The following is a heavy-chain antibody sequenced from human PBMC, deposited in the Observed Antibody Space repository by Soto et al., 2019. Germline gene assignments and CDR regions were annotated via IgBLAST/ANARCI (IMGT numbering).Heavy chain of an antibody. CDR1: GGSFSGYY. J-gene: IGHJ6*02. D-gene: IGHD4-4*01. CDR2: INHSGST. V-gene: IGHV4-34*01. Sequence: QVQLQQWGAGLLKPSETLSLTCAVYGGSFSGYYWSWIRQPPGKGLEWIGEINHSGSTNYNPSLKSRVTISVDTSKNQFSLKLSSVTAADTAVYYCARWTYTDDYYYGMDVWGQGTTVTVSS. CDR3: ARWTYTDDYYYGMDV.